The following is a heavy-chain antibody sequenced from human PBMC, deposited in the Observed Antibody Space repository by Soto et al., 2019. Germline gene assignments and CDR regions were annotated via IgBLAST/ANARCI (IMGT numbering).Heavy chain of an antibody. D-gene: IGHD1-1*01. J-gene: IGHJ4*02. CDR3: ARGRYGDY. CDR1: GYAFTTYG. Sequence: QAHLVQSGAEVKKPGASVKVSCQGSGYAFTTYGITWVRQAPGQGLEWMGWISAHNGNTNYAQKLQGRVTVTRDTSPSTAYMELRGLRYDDTAVYYCARGRYGDYWGQGALVTVSS. CDR2: ISAHNGNT. V-gene: IGHV1-18*01.